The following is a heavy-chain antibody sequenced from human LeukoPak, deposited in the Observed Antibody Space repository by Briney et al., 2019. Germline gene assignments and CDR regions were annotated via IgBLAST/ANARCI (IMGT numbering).Heavy chain of an antibody. D-gene: IGHD1-14*01. Sequence: GGSLRLSCVVSGFTFSNYAMYWVRQAPGKGLEWVSSITNSGGSTFYADSVKSRFTISRDNSKNTLYLQMNSLRVEDTAVYYCASPPPRYYSHMDVGGKGTTVTVSS. J-gene: IGHJ6*04. CDR1: GFTFSNYA. V-gene: IGHV3-23*01. CDR3: ASPPPRYYSHMDV. CDR2: ITNSGGST.